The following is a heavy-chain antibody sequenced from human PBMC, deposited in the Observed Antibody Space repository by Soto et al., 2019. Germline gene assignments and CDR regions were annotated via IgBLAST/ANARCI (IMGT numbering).Heavy chain of an antibody. CDR1: GGTFSSYA. J-gene: IGHJ6*02. CDR3: AVRFLEWLQLQYYYYYYGMDV. Sequence: VASVKVSCKASGGTFSSYAISWVRQAPGQGLEWMGGIIPIFGTANYAQKFQGRVTITADESTNTAYMELSSLRSEDTAVYYCAVRFLEWLQLQYYYYYYGMDVWGQGTTVTVSS. V-gene: IGHV1-69*13. D-gene: IGHD3-3*01. CDR2: IIPIFGTA.